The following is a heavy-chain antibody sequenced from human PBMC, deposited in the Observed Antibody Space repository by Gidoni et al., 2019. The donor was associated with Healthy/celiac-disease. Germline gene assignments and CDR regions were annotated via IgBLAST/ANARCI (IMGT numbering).Heavy chain of an antibody. D-gene: IGHD6-19*01. CDR3: ARQMAVQHYYYGMDV. V-gene: IGHV1-69*02. J-gene: IGHJ6*02. CDR2: IIPILGIA. CDR1: GGHFSSYT. Sequence: QVQMVQSGAEVKKPGSSVKVSCKASGGHFSSYTISWVRQAPGQGLEWMGRIIPILGIANYAQKFQGRVTITADKSTSTAYMELSSLRSEDTAVYYCARQMAVQHYYYGMDVWGQGTTVTVSS.